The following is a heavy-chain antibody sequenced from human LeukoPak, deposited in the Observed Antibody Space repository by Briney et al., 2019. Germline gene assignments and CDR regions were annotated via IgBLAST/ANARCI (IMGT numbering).Heavy chain of an antibody. J-gene: IGHJ4*02. CDR2: ISYDGTNE. Sequence: GRSLRLSCAASGFIFSTYAMHWVRQAPGRGLEWVAVISYDGTNEYNAESVKGRFTISRDSSKNTLYLEMVSLRAEDTALYYCARGNGPGSWLIDYWGQGTLVTVSS. CDR1: GFIFSTYA. D-gene: IGHD3-10*01. V-gene: IGHV3-30-3*02. CDR3: ARGNGPGSWLIDY.